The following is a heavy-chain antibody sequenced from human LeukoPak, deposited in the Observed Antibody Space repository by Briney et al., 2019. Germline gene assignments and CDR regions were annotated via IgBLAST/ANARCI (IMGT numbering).Heavy chain of an antibody. CDR3: ARHNYGSGSYYHYYYYGMDV. J-gene: IGHJ6*02. V-gene: IGHV4-39*01. D-gene: IGHD3-10*01. CDR2: IYYSGST. Sequence: PSETLSLTCTVSGGSISSSSYYWGWIRQPPGKGLEWIGSIYYSGSTYYNPSLKSRVTISVDTSKNQFSLKLSSVTAADTAVYYRARHNYGSGSYYHYYYYGMDVWGQGTTVTVSS. CDR1: GGSISSSSYY.